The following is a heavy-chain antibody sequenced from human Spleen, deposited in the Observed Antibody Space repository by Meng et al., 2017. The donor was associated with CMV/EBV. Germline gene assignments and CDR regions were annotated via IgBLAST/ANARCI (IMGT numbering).Heavy chain of an antibody. CDR3: ARGLYTQMNGYYGAFDI. V-gene: IGHV3-30*14. D-gene: IGHD3-9*01. CDR2: ISYDGSNK. J-gene: IGHJ3*02. Sequence: GESLKISCAASGFTFSSYAMHWVRQAPGKGLEWVAVISYDGSNKYYADSVKGRFTISRDISKNTLYLQMNSLRAEDTAVYYCARGLYTQMNGYYGAFDIWGQGTMVTVSS. CDR1: GFTFSSYA.